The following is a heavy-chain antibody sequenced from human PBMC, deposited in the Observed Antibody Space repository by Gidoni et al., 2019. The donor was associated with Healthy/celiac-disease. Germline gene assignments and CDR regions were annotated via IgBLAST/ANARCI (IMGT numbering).Heavy chain of an antibody. Sequence: QVQLVESGGGVVQPGRSLRLSCAASGFTFSSYGMHWVRQAPGKGLEWVAVISYDGSNKYYADSVKGRFTISRDNSKNTLYLQMNSLRAEDTAVYYCAKGYYDSAEGFYYGMDVWGQGTTVTVSS. D-gene: IGHD3-3*01. CDR1: GFTFSSYG. V-gene: IGHV3-30*18. CDR3: AKGYYDSAEGFYYGMDV. CDR2: ISYDGSNK. J-gene: IGHJ6*02.